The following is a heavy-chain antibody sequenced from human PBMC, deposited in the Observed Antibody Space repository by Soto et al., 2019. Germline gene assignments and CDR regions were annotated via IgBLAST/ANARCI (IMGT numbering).Heavy chain of an antibody. CDR2: VSGSGTT. Sequence: VGSLRLSCVASGYTFNSHEMNWIRQTPGKRLEWISSVSGSGTTKYADSVKGRFTISRDNAHKSIYLQMNSLRVEDTGVYYCARGGIHWGQGALVTVSS. CDR1: GYTFNSHE. D-gene: IGHD6-13*01. J-gene: IGHJ4*02. V-gene: IGHV3-48*03. CDR3: ARGGIH.